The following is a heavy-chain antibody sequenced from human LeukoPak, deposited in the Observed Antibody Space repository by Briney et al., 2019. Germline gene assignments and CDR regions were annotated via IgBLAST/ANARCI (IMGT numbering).Heavy chain of an antibody. V-gene: IGHV3-21*01. CDR1: GFTFTNYW. Sequence: GGSLRLSCVGSGFTFTNYWPRWVRRAQGKGMEWVSSISTSGAYIYYADSVKGRFTISRDNARYSRYLQMHSLRAVDTAVFYCAGDYGDSLYNNYGMDVWGQGTTVTVSS. CDR3: AGDYGDSLYNNYGMDV. CDR2: ISTSGAYI. D-gene: IGHD4-17*01. J-gene: IGHJ6*02.